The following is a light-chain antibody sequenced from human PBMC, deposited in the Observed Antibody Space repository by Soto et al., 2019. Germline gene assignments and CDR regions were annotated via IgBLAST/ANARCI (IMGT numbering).Light chain of an antibody. CDR2: STT. CDR1: SGSVSTSYY. CDR3: VLYMGSGVWV. J-gene: IGLJ3*02. Sequence: QTVVTQEPSFSVSPGGTVTLTCGLSSGSVSTSYYPTWYQQTPGQAPRTLIYSTTTRSSGVPDRFSGSILGNKAALPITGAQADDEAHYYCVLYMGSGVWVFGGGTKLTVL. V-gene: IGLV8-61*01.